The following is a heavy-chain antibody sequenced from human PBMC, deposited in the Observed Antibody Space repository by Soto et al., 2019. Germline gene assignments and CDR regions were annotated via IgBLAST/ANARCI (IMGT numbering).Heavy chain of an antibody. V-gene: IGHV1-2*04. D-gene: IGHD6-19*01. Sequence: ASVKVYCKASGYTFTGYYMHWVRQAPGQGLEWMGWINPNSGGTNYAQKFQGWVTMTRDTSISTAYMELSRLRSDDTAVYYCARGPYSSGWHGMDVWGQGTTVTVSS. CDR2: INPNSGGT. CDR1: GYTFTGYY. CDR3: ARGPYSSGWHGMDV. J-gene: IGHJ6*02.